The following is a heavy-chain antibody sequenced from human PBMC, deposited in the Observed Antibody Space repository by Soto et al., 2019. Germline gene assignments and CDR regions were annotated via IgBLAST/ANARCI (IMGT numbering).Heavy chain of an antibody. V-gene: IGHV3-21*02. D-gene: IGHD2-8*01. CDR2: ITGTGTFM. J-gene: IGHJ6*02. Sequence: EVQLAESGGGLVKPGESLKLSCAASGFTFRGYSMAWVRQTPGKGLEWLSSITGTGTFMYYADSVRGRFTISRDNGKNTLNLQMNGLRAEDTAIYYCGRYMSCTDGVCYTGGLDVWGQGTTVTVSS. CDR3: GRYMSCTDGVCYTGGLDV. CDR1: GFTFRGYS.